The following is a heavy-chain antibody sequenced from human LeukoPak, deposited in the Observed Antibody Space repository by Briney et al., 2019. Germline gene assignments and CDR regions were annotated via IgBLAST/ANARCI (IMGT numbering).Heavy chain of an antibody. CDR1: GFTFSSYG. Sequence: PGGSLRLSCAASGFTFSSYGMSWVRQAPGKGLEWVSTLSGSDGTTYYAGSVKGRFTVSRDNTKNTFYLQMNSLRAEDTAVYYCGRVPGFGELWFDPWGQGTLVTVSS. V-gene: IGHV3-23*01. D-gene: IGHD3-10*01. CDR2: LSGSDGTT. CDR3: GRVPGFGELWFDP. J-gene: IGHJ5*02.